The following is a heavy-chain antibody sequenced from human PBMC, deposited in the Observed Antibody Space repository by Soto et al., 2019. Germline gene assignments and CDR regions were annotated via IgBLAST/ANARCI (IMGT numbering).Heavy chain of an antibody. CDR3: ARGGNRSSSWYYWYFDL. CDR1: GFTFSSYA. CDR2: ISYDGSNK. D-gene: IGHD6-13*01. Sequence: GGSLRLSCAASGFTFSSYAMHWVRQAPGKGLEWVAVISYDGSNKYYADSVKGRFTISRDNSKNTLYLQMNSLRAEDTAVYYCARGGNRSSSWYYWYFDLWGRGTLVTVSS. J-gene: IGHJ2*01. V-gene: IGHV3-30-3*01.